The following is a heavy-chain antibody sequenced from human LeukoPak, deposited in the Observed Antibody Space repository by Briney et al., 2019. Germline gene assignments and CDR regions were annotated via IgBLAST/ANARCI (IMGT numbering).Heavy chain of an antibody. CDR1: GGSISSYY. Sequence: SETLSLTCTVSGGSISSYYWSWIRQPPGKGLEWIGYIYYSGSTNYNPSLKSRVTISVDTSKNQFSLKLSSVTAADTAVYYCARYIVGAFWRARSFDPWGQGTLVTVSS. J-gene: IGHJ5*02. D-gene: IGHD1-26*01. V-gene: IGHV4-59*01. CDR2: IYYSGST. CDR3: ARYIVGAFWRARSFDP.